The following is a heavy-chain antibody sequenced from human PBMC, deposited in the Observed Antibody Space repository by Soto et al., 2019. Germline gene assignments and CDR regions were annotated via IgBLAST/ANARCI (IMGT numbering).Heavy chain of an antibody. V-gene: IGHV1-18*01. CDR2: ISAYNGNT. D-gene: IGHD3-22*01. CDR3: ARNPPYYDSSGYYY. CDR1: GYTFTSYG. J-gene: IGHJ4*02. Sequence: ASVKVSCKASGYTFTSYGISWVRQAPGQGLEWMGWISAYNGNTNYAQKLQGRVTMTTDTSTSTAYMELRSLRPDDTAVYYCARNPPYYDSSGYYYWGQGTLVTVSS.